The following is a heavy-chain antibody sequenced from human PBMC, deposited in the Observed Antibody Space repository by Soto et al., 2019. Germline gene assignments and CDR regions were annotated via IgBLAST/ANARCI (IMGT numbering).Heavy chain of an antibody. CDR2: ISSSSSTI. J-gene: IGHJ3*02. CDR3: ARDRTYYYDSSGFDDAFDI. V-gene: IGHV3-48*02. CDR1: GFTFSSYS. Sequence: VQLVESGGGLVQPGGSLRLSCAASGFTFSSYSMNWVRQAPGKGLEWVSYISSSSSTIYYADSVKGRFTISRDNAKNSLYLQMNSLRDEDTAVYYCARDRTYYYDSSGFDDAFDIWGQGTMVTVSS. D-gene: IGHD3-22*01.